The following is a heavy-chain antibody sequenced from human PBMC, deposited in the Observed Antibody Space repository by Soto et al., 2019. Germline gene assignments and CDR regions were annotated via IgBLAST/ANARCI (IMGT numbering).Heavy chain of an antibody. V-gene: IGHV4-30-4*01. Sequence: SETLSLTCTVSGGSISNGDYYWSWIRQPPGKGLEWIGYIYYSGSTYYNPSLKSRVTISVDTSKNQFSLKLSSVTAADTAVYYCARDRIAAAGTFDYWGQGTLVTVSS. CDR3: ARDRIAAAGTFDY. D-gene: IGHD6-13*01. CDR2: IYYSGST. J-gene: IGHJ4*02. CDR1: GGSISNGDYY.